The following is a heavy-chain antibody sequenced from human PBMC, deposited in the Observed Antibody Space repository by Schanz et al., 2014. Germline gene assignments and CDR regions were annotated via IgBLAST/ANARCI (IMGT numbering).Heavy chain of an antibody. D-gene: IGHD3-10*01. V-gene: IGHV3-30*04. J-gene: IGHJ4*02. CDR2: VPFDGSQK. CDR3: ARIGGSVFDY. Sequence: QVQLVESGGGVVQPGRSLRLSCAASGFTFSSYALHWVRQAPGKGLEWVAFVPFDGSQKFYADSVKGRFTISRDNSKNTVYLQMNSLRPGDTAVYYCARIGGSVFDYWAQGTLVTVSS. CDR1: GFTFSSYA.